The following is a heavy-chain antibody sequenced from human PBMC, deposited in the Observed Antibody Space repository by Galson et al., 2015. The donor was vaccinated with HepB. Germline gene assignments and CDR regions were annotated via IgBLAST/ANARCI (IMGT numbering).Heavy chain of an antibody. V-gene: IGHV3-11*05. Sequence: SLRLSCAASGFTFSDYYMSWIRQAPGKGLEWVSYISSSSSYTNYADSVKGRFTISRDNAKNSLYLQMNSLRAEDTAVYYCARDSTILTGHDAFDIWGQGTMVTVSS. CDR3: ARDSTILTGHDAFDI. D-gene: IGHD3-9*01. J-gene: IGHJ3*02. CDR1: GFTFSDYY. CDR2: ISSSSSYT.